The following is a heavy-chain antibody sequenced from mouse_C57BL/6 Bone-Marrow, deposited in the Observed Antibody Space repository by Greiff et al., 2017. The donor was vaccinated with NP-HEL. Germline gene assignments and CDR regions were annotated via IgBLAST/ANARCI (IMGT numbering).Heavy chain of an antibody. Sequence: EVQLVESGPVLVKPGASVKMSCKASGYTFTDYYMNWVKQSHGKSLEWIGVINPYNGGTSYNQKFKGKATLTVDKSSSTAYMELNSLTSEDSAVSYCARGDLYDSYPFAYWGRGTLITVSA. J-gene: IGHJ3*01. CDR2: INPYNGGT. D-gene: IGHD2-3*01. CDR1: GYTFTDYY. CDR3: ARGDLYDSYPFAY. V-gene: IGHV1-19*01.